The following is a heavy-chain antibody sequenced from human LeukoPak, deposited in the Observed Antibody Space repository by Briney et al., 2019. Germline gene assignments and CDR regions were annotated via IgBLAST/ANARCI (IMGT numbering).Heavy chain of an antibody. V-gene: IGHV1-24*01. J-gene: IGHJ6*02. Sequence: ASMKVSCKVSGYTLTELSIHWVRQAPGNGLEWMGSFDPEDGETIYAQKFQGRVTMTEDTSTDTVYMELSSLRSEDSAVYYCATGRITISGVVPGHYCGMDVWGQGTTVTVSS. CDR2: FDPEDGET. CDR1: GYTLTELS. CDR3: ATGRITISGVVPGHYCGMDV. D-gene: IGHD3-3*01.